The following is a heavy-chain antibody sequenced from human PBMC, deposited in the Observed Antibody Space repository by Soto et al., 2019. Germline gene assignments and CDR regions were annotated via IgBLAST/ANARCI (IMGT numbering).Heavy chain of an antibody. V-gene: IGHV4-59*01. CDR1: SASFTVYY. CDR3: ARDAGGPGDY. J-gene: IGHJ4*02. Sequence: QVQLQESGPGLVKPSETLSLTCTVSSASFTVYYWSWIRQPPGKELEWIGYIYYSGSTSYNPSLTSRVTLSADTSKNQFPLKLTSVTAADTAVYYCARDAGGPGDYWGQGVLVTVSS. D-gene: IGHD2-15*01. CDR2: IYYSGST.